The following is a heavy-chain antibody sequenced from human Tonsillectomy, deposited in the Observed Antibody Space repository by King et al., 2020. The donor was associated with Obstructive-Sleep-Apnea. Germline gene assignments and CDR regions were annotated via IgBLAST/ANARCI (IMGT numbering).Heavy chain of an antibody. CDR3: ARDKYFVSGKYYGMDV. CDR1: GYTFTGYY. V-gene: IGHV1-2*02. CDR2: INPNSGGT. J-gene: IGHJ6*02. Sequence: QLVQSGAEVKKPGASVKVSCKASGYTFTGYYMQWVRQAPGQGLEWMGCINPNSGGTKYAQKFQGRVTMTRDPSISTAYMELSRLKSDDTAKYFCARDKYFVSGKYYGMDVWGQGTTVTVSS. D-gene: IGHD3-10*01.